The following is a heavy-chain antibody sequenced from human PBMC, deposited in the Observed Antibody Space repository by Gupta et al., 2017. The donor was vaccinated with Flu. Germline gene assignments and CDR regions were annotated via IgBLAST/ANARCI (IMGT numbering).Heavy chain of an antibody. D-gene: IGHD2-8*01. V-gene: IGHV1-24*01. CDR2: FDPEDGET. CDR3: ATKISKNIVLMLFATYFDS. J-gene: IGHJ4*02. Sequence: QVQLVQSGAEVKKPGASVKVSCKVSGYTLSELSMHWVRQIPGKGLEWMGGFDPEDGETIYAQNFQGRVTMTEDTSTDTAYMELSSLRSEDTAVYYCATKISKNIVLMLFATYFDSWGQGTLVTVSS. CDR1: GYTLSELS.